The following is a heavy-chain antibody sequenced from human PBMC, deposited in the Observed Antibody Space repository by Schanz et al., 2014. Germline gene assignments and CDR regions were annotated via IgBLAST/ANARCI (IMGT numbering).Heavy chain of an antibody. Sequence: QVQLAESGGGVVQPGRSLRLSCAASGFAFNNYGMHWVRQAPGKGLEWVTIIWYDGNNKKYADSVKSRFTISRDNFKNTLFLQMNSLRADDSAAEYCARVDSSSWYPRYWGQGTLVTVSS. V-gene: IGHV3-33*01. CDR3: ARVDSSSWYPRY. D-gene: IGHD6-13*01. CDR2: IWYDGNNK. CDR1: GFAFNNYG. J-gene: IGHJ4*02.